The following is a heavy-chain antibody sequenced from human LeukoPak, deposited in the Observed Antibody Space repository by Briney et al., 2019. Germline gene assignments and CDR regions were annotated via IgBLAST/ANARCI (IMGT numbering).Heavy chain of an antibody. CDR1: GGSISSSSYF. CDR3: ARVDRHAYCGGDCYVY. D-gene: IGHD2-21*01. V-gene: IGHV4-39*07. CDR2: IYYSGST. J-gene: IGHJ4*02. Sequence: PSETLSLTCTVSGGSISSSSYFWGWIRQPPGKGLEWIGSIYYSGSTYYNPSLKSRVTISVDTSKNQFSLKLSSVTAADTAVYYCARVDRHAYCGGDCYVYWGQGTLVTVSS.